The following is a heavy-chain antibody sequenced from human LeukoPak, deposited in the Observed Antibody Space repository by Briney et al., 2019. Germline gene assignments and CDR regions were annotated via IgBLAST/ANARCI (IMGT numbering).Heavy chain of an antibody. J-gene: IGHJ6*04. V-gene: IGHV3-48*04. CDR2: ISSSGSTI. Sequence: PGGSLRLSCAASGFTFSSYSMNWVCQAPGKGLEWVSYISSSGSTIYYADSVKGRFTISRDNAKNSLYLQMNSLRAEDTAVYYCARVKRNNWNQVMDVWGKGTTVTVSS. D-gene: IGHD1-1*01. CDR1: GFTFSSYS. CDR3: ARVKRNNWNQVMDV.